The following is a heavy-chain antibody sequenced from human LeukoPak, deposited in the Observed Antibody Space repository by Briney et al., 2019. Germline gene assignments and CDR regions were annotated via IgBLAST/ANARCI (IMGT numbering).Heavy chain of an antibody. CDR2: ISYDGSNK. J-gene: IGHJ4*02. Sequence: GGSLRLSCAASGFTFSSYAMHWVRQAPGKGLEWVAVISYDGSNKYYADSVKGRFTISRDNSKNTLYLQMNSLGAEDTAVYYCAREVAAGPFDYWGQGTLVTVSS. CDR3: AREVAAGPFDY. CDR1: GFTFSSYA. V-gene: IGHV3-30-3*01. D-gene: IGHD6-13*01.